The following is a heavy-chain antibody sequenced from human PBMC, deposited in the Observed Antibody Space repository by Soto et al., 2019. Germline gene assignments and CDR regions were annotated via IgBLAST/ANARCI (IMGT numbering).Heavy chain of an antibody. CDR1: GGTLSSYT. D-gene: IGHD3-10*01. CDR3: ARDHAPPRDNYYYMDV. J-gene: IGHJ6*03. CDR2: IIPILGIA. V-gene: IGHV1-69*08. Sequence: QVQLVQSGAEVKKPGSSVKVSCKASGGTLSSYTITWVRQAPGQGLEWMGRIIPILGIANYAQKFQGRVTITADTSTSTVYMDLSSLRSEDTAFYYCARDHAPPRDNYYYMDVWGKGTTVTVSS.